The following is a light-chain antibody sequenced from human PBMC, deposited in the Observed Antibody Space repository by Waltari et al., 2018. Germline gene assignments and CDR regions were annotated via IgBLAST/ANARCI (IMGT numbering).Light chain of an antibody. CDR1: SSDVGGYSY. V-gene: IGLV2-11*01. J-gene: IGLJ2*01. Sequence: QSALTQPRSVSGSPGQSVTISCTGTSSDVGGYSYVSWYQQHPGKAPILMIYDVSKRPSGVPDRFSGSKSGNTASLTISGLQAEDEADYYCCSYAGSYTPVVFGGGTKLTVL. CDR2: DVS. CDR3: CSYAGSYTPVV.